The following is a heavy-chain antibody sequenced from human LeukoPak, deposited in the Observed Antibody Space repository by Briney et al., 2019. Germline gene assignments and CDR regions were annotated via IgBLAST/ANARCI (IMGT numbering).Heavy chain of an antibody. V-gene: IGHV4-31*03. CDR1: GGSISSGGYY. Sequence: SETLSLTCTVSGGSISSGGYYWSWIRQHPGKGLEWIGYIYYSGSTYYNPSLKSRVTISVDTSKNQFSPKLSSVTAADTAVYYCARDRGGGGWFDPWGQGTLVTVSS. D-gene: IGHD2-15*01. CDR2: IYYSGST. J-gene: IGHJ5*02. CDR3: ARDRGGGGWFDP.